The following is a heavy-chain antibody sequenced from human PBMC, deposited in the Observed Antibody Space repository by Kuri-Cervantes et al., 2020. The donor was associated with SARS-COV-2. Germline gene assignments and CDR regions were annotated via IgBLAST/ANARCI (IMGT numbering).Heavy chain of an antibody. CDR1: GFTFSSYG. D-gene: IGHD3-22*01. V-gene: IGHV3-30*18. Sequence: LSLTCAASGFTFSSYGMHWVRQAPGKGLEWVAVISYDGSNKYYADSVKGRFTISRDNSKNTLYLQMNSLRAEDTAVYYCAKAVVSYYYYGMDVWGQGTTVTVSS. CDR3: AKAVVSYYYYGMDV. J-gene: IGHJ6*02. CDR2: ISYDGSNK.